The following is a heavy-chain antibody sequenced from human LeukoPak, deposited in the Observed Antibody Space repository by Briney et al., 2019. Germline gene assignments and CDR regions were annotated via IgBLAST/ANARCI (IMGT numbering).Heavy chain of an antibody. V-gene: IGHV3-21*01. CDR1: GFTFSSFH. CDR3: ARGQDYYGSGSMDF. CDR2: IGSSCRH. D-gene: IGHD3-10*01. Sequence: PAGSLRLPCRSNGFTFSSFHMNWVRQAPGKGREWISFIGSSCRHIYADSVRGRFIISRDNAKNTLFLHMNSLRADDTAVYYCARGQDYYGSGSMDFWGQGTLVTVSS. J-gene: IGHJ4*02.